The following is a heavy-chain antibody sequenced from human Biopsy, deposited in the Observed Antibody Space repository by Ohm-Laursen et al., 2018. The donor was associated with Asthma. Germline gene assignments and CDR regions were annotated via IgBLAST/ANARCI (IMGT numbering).Heavy chain of an antibody. CDR1: GGYLTGHY. V-gene: IGHV4-59*11. CDR3: ARDQGDSKFDY. CDR2: SSYSGFR. Sequence: SETLSLTCTVYGGYLTGHYWNWIRQPPGKGLEWIGLSSYSGFREYNPSLKSRVTISVDTSKNQLSLNLTSVIAADTAVYYCARDQGDSKFDYWGQGILVTVSS. D-gene: IGHD3-16*01. J-gene: IGHJ4*02.